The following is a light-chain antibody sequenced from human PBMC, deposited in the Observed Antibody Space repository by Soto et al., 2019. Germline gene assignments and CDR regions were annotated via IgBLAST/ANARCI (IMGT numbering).Light chain of an antibody. CDR1: QSLLHSNGNNY. V-gene: IGKV2-28*01. Sequence: DIVMTQSPLSLPVTPGEPASISCKSSQSLLHSNGNNYLSWYLQRPGQSPQVMIYVGSTRASGIPDRFSGSGSGTDFTLTISRVEAEDVGVYYCKQALQSPFTFGRGTKVEIK. CDR2: VGS. J-gene: IGKJ2*01. CDR3: KQALQSPFT.